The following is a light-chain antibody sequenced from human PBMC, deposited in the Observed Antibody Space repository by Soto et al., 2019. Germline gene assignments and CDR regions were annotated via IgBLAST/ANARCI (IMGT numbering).Light chain of an antibody. Sequence: IVLTQSPDTLSLSPGERATLPCRASQSVSHRQFIWYQQKPGQAPRLLHYAAYSRDTGITDRFSGRGFGTEFTLTVSELETEEFALYYCQHYANSVWTFGQGTKVEIK. V-gene: IGKV3-20*01. CDR3: QHYANSVWT. CDR2: AAY. CDR1: QSVSHRQ. J-gene: IGKJ1*01.